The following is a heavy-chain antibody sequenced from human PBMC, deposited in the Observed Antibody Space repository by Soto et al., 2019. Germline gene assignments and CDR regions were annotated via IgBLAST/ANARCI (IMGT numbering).Heavy chain of an antibody. CDR1: GFSLSTSGVG. V-gene: IGHV2-5*05. D-gene: IGHD6-13*01. Sequence: QITLKESGPTLVKPTQTLTLTCTFSGFSLSTSGVGVGWIRQPPGKALEWLALVYWDDDKRYGPSLKSRLTTTKGTSKNQVVLTMTNMDPVDTATYYCALQIEAAGKNVMDVWGQGTTVTVSS. J-gene: IGHJ6*02. CDR3: ALQIEAAGKNVMDV. CDR2: VYWDDDK.